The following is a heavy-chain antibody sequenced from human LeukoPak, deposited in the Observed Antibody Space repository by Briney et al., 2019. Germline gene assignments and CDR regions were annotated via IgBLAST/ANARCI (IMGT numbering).Heavy chain of an antibody. D-gene: IGHD4/OR15-4a*01. CDR2: IYYSGST. Sequence: PSETLSLTCTVSGGSTSSSSYYWGWIRQPPGKGLEWIGSIYYSGSTYYNPSLKSRVTISVDTSKNQFSLKLSSVTAADTAVYYCAGDLMGASHFDYWGQGTLVTVSS. CDR3: AGDLMGASHFDY. J-gene: IGHJ4*02. V-gene: IGHV4-39*07. CDR1: GGSTSSSSYY.